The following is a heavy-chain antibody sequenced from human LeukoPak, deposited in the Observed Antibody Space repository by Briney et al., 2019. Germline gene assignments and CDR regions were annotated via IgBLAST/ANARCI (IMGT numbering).Heavy chain of an antibody. V-gene: IGHV3-9*01. D-gene: IGHD2-8*02. CDR3: AKEVSTIEPGAVIDV. J-gene: IGHJ4*02. CDR2: IDSDSGSI. CDR1: GFTFNDFA. Sequence: GGSLRLSCAASGFTFNDFAMHWVRQGPGKGLEWVSSIDSDSGSISYADSVKGRFTISRDDAKNSLNLQMNSLRPEDTAFYYCAKEVSTIEPGAVIDVWGQGTLVTVSS.